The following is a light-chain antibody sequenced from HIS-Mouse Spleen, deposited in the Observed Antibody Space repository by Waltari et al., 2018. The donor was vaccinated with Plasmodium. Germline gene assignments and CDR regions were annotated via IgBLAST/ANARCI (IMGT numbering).Light chain of an antibody. V-gene: IGLV3-1*01. CDR2: QDS. J-gene: IGLJ2*01. CDR3: QAWDSSTVV. Sequence: SYELTQPPSVSVSPGQTASITCSGAKLGYKYACWYQQKPGQSPGRVIYQDSKRPSGIPERFSGSNSGNTATLTISGTQAMDEADYYCQAWDSSTVVFGGGTKLTVL. CDR1: KLGYKY.